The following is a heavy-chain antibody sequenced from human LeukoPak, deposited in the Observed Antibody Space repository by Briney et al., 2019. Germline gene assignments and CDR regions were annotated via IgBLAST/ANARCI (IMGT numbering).Heavy chain of an antibody. CDR3: ARIAEQHPARHFDF. D-gene: IGHD6-13*01. V-gene: IGHV1-18*04. CDR2: VSAYNGDT. J-gene: IGHJ4*02. CDR1: GFTFTSYG. Sequence: GASVKVSCKASGFTFTSYGFSWVRQAPGQGLEWMGWVSAYNGDTNYAQKVQGRVTMTTETSTSTAYMELRSLRSDDTAVYYCARIAEQHPARHFDFWGQGTLVTVSS.